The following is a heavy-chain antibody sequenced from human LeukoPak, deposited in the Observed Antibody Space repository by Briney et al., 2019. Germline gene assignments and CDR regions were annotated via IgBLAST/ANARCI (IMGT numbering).Heavy chain of an antibody. V-gene: IGHV3-74*01. CDR1: GLTFSNYW. J-gene: IGHJ3*02. CDR3: ARVRGGSGSSYAADAFDI. Sequence: GGSLRLSCAVSGLTFSNYWMHWVRQAPGKGLVWVSRIYNDGSSTSYADSVKGRFTISRDNAKSTLYLQMNSLRAEDTAVYYCARVRGGSGSSYAADAFDIWGQGTMVTVSS. D-gene: IGHD1-26*01. CDR2: IYNDGSST.